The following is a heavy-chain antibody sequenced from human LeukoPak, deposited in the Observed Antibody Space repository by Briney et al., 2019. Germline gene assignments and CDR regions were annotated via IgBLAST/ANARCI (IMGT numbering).Heavy chain of an antibody. D-gene: IGHD2-15*01. CDR3: ARVAVVVAAETTADAFDI. CDR1: GYSISSGYY. V-gene: IGHV4-38-2*02. CDR2: IYHSGST. Sequence: PSETLSLTCTVSGYSISSGYYWGWIRQPPGKGLEWIGSIYHSGSTNYNPSLKSRVTISVDTSKNQFSLKLSSVTAADTAVYYCARVAVVVAAETTADAFDIWGQGTMVTVSS. J-gene: IGHJ3*02.